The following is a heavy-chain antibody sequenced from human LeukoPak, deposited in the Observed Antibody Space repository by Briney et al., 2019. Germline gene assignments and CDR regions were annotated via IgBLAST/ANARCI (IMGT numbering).Heavy chain of an antibody. CDR1: GFTFSSYA. D-gene: IGHD3-10*01. CDR3: AVLTTLHIAVRPGDEYMDV. Sequence: PGGSLRLSCATSGFTFSSYAFYWIRQAPGKGLEWLILISYDGNDKYYADSVRGRFSISRDNSKSMVFLQMNSLRPEDTAVYFCAVLTTLHIAVRPGDEYMDVWGKGTTVTVSS. V-gene: IGHV3-30*04. J-gene: IGHJ6*03. CDR2: ISYDGNDK.